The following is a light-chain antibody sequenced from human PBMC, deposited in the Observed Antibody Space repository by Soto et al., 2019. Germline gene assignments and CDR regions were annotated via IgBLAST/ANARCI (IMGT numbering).Light chain of an antibody. CDR3: SSYSSRSTWV. Sequence: QSALTQPASVSGSPGQSITISCTGTSSDVGAYNYVSWYQQHTGKAPKLMIYDVGTRPSGVSKRFSGYTSDNTASLTISGLQAEDEADYYCSSYSSRSTWVFGGGTKLTVL. J-gene: IGLJ3*02. CDR1: SSDVGAYNY. V-gene: IGLV2-14*01. CDR2: DVG.